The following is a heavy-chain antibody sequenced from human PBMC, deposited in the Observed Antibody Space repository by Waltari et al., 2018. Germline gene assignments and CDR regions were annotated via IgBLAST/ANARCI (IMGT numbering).Heavy chain of an antibody. CDR2: IYYSGST. V-gene: IGHV4-30-4*08. Sequence: QVQLQESGPGLVKPSQTLSLTCTVSGGSISSGDYYWSWFRQPPGKGLEWIGYIYYSGSTYYNPSLKSRVTISVDTSKNQFSLKLSSVTAADTAVYYCARVGTSIAVAGRFDYWGQGTLVTVSS. CDR1: GGSISSGDYY. J-gene: IGHJ4*02. CDR3: ARVGTSIAVAGRFDY. D-gene: IGHD6-19*01.